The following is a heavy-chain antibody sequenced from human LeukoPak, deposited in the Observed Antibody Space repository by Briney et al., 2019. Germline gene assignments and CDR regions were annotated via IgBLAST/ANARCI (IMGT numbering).Heavy chain of an antibody. V-gene: IGHV3-11*01. D-gene: IGHD3-22*01. CDR1: GFTFSDYY. CDR2: ISSSGSTI. J-gene: IGHJ4*02. Sequence: EAGGSLRLSCAASGFTFSDYYMSWIRQAPGKGLEWVSYISSSGSTIYYADSVKGRFTISRDNAKNSLYLQMNSLRAEDTAVYYCARDFPRYYDSSGPPLGYWGQGTLVTVSS. CDR3: ARDFPRYYDSSGPPLGY.